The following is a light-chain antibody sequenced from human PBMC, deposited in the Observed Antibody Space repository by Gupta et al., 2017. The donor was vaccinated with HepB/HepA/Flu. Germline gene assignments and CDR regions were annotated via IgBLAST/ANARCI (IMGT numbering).Light chain of an antibody. CDR1: QSISGS. CDR3: QQYKDWPLT. Sequence: EIVMTQSPATLSVSPGERATLSCRASQSISGSLAWYQQKPGQAPRLLIYGASTGATDVPARFIGSGSGTEYTLTISSLQSEDFAIYYCQQYKDWPLTFGGGTKVEIK. V-gene: IGKV3-15*01. CDR2: GAS. J-gene: IGKJ4*01.